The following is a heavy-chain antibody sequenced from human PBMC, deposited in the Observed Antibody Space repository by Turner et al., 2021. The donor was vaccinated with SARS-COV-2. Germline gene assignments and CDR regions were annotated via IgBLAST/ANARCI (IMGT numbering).Heavy chain of an antibody. CDR3: AIGTYYYDSSTYSGTNWFDP. CDR1: GSTLGSYS. Sequence: EVQLVESGGGMVKPGGSLYLSCDASGSTLGSYSMNWVRQAPGKGLDWVSSISSSSSYIYYADSMNGRFTITRDNAKNSLYLHMNSLRAEDTAVYYCAIGTYYYDSSTYSGTNWFDPWGQGTLVTVSS. CDR2: ISSSSSYI. V-gene: IGHV3-21*01. D-gene: IGHD3-22*01. J-gene: IGHJ5*02.